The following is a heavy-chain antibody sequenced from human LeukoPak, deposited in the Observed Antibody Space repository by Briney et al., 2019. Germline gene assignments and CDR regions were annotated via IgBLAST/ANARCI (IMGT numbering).Heavy chain of an antibody. D-gene: IGHD3-10*01. CDR2: IYTSGST. V-gene: IGHV4-61*02. CDR3: ASHRRTSYYYGSGSYAWFDP. Sequence: SETLSLTCTVSGGSIGSGSYYWSWIRQPAGKGLEWIGRIYTSGSTNYNPSLKSRVTISVDTSKNQFSLKLSSVTAADTAVYYCASHRRTSYYYGSGSYAWFDPWGQGTLVTVSS. J-gene: IGHJ5*02. CDR1: GGSIGSGSYY.